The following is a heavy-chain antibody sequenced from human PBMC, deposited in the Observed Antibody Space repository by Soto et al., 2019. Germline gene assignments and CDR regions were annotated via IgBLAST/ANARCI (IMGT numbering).Heavy chain of an antibody. Sequence: ASETLSLTCTVSGGSISSSSYYWGWIRQPPGKGLEWIGSVYYSGSTYYNPSLKSRVTISVDTSKNQFSLKLSSVTAADTAVYYCASSPTRRFGMDVWGQGTTVTVSS. CDR3: ASSPTRRFGMDV. CDR1: GGSISSSSYY. J-gene: IGHJ6*02. CDR2: VYYSGST. V-gene: IGHV4-39*01.